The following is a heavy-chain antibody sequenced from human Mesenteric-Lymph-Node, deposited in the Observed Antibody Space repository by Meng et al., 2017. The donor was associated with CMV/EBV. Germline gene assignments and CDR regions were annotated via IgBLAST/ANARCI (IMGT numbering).Heavy chain of an antibody. V-gene: IGHV4-31*03. CDR3: ASGALLDY. CDR2: IYYSGRT. CDR1: GGSISGGAYY. Sequence: SLPCTVSGGSISGGAYYWSWIRQHPGTGLEWIGYIYYSGRTYYNPSLKSRVTILVDTSKSQFSLNLSSVTAADTAVYYCASGALLDYWGQGALVTVSS. J-gene: IGHJ4*02.